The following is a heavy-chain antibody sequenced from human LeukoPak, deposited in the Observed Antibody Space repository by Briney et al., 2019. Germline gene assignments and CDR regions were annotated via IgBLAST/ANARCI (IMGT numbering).Heavy chain of an antibody. CDR2: IYHSGST. Sequence: PSETLSLTCAVSGYSISSGYYWGWLRQPPGKGLEWIGSIYHSGSTYYNPSLRSRVTISVDTSKNQFSLKLSSVTAADTAVYYCARVRNWGPLGYWGQGTLVTVSS. D-gene: IGHD7-27*01. V-gene: IGHV4-38-2*01. J-gene: IGHJ4*02. CDR1: GYSISSGYY. CDR3: ARVRNWGPLGY.